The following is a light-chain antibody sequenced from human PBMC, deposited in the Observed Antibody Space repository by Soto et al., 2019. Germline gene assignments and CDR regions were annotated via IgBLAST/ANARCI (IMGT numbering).Light chain of an antibody. V-gene: IGLV1-44*01. CDR2: AND. J-gene: IGLJ2*01. CDR3: AVWDDNLRGL. CDR1: RSNIGGNA. Sequence: QSVLTQPPSVSGTPGQRVTISCSGSRSNIGGNAVTWYQQVPGTAPKLLIYANDQRPSGISDRFSGSKSSTSASLAIIGLQSEDEADYYCAVWDDNLRGLFGGGTKLTVL.